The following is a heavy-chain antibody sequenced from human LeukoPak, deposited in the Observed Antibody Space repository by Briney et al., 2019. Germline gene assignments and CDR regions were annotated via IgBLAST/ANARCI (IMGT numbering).Heavy chain of an antibody. CDR1: GGSIISSSYY. CDR2: IYYSGKT. J-gene: IGHJ6*03. CDR3: ARGYPRYCSGGSCYSGFAGGYYYYMDV. Sequence: PSETLSLTCTVSGGSIISSSYYWGWIRQPPGKVLEWIGSIYYSGKTDYNPSLKSRVTISVDTSKNQFSLKLSSVTTADTAVYYCARGYPRYCSGGSCYSGFAGGYYYYMDVWGKGTTVTVSS. D-gene: IGHD2-15*01. V-gene: IGHV4-39*07.